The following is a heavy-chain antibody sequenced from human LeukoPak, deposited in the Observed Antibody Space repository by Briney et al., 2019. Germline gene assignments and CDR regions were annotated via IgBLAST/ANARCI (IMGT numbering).Heavy chain of an antibody. Sequence: ASVKVSCKVSGYTFTGYYMHWVRQAPGQGLEWMGWINPNSGGTNYAQKFQGRVTMTRDTSISTAYMELSRLRSDDTAVYYCARGYCSGGSCYYYFDYWGQGTLVTVSS. CDR3: ARGYCSGGSCYYYFDY. D-gene: IGHD2-15*01. CDR2: INPNSGGT. V-gene: IGHV1-2*02. CDR1: GYTFTGYY. J-gene: IGHJ4*02.